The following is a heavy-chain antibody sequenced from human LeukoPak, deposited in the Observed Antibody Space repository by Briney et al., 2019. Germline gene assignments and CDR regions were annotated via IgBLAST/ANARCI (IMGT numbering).Heavy chain of an antibody. V-gene: IGHV3-23*01. CDR1: GFTFSSYA. Sequence: GGSLRLSCAASGFTFSSYAMSWVRQAPGKGLEWVSAISGSGGSTYYADSVKGRFTISRDNSKNTLHLQMNSLRAEDTAVYYCAKTNSGSYLGGYYFDYWGQGTLVTVSS. D-gene: IGHD1-26*01. CDR3: AKTNSGSYLGGYYFDY. CDR2: ISGSGGST. J-gene: IGHJ4*02.